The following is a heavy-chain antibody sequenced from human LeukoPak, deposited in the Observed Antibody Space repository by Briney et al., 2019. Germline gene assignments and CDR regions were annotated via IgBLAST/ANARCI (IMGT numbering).Heavy chain of an antibody. CDR1: GYTXTDYY. Sequence: ASVKVSCKASGYTXTDYYIHGVRQAPGQGLGWVGWINPNSGGTYYAQKFQGRVTMTRDTSISTAYMELSRLRSDDTAVYYCARDLGDYIFYFDYWGQGTLVTVSS. J-gene: IGHJ4*02. CDR3: ARDLGDYIFYFDY. CDR2: INPNSGGT. D-gene: IGHD4-17*01. V-gene: IGHV1-2*02.